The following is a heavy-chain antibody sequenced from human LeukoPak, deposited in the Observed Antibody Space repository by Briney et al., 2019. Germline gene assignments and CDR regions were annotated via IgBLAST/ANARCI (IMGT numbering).Heavy chain of an antibody. J-gene: IGHJ4*02. D-gene: IGHD3-10*01. CDR1: GFTVSSYA. Sequence: GGSLRLSCAASGFTVSSYAMSWVRQAPGKGLEWVSAISGSGGSTYYTDSVKGRFTISRDNSKNTLYLQMNSLRAEDTAVYYCARNGSGSYYDHFDYWGQGTLVTVSS. V-gene: IGHV3-23*01. CDR2: ISGSGGST. CDR3: ARNGSGSYYDHFDY.